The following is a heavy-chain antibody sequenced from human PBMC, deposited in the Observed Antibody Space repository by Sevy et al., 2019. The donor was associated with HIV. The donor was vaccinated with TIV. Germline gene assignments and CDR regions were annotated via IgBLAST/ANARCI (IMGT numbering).Heavy chain of an antibody. D-gene: IGHD4-17*01. V-gene: IGHV3-11*01. Sequence: GGSLRLSCAASGFTFSDYYMSWIRQAPGKGLEWLSYISGSDSTIYYADSVKGRFTISRDNSKNSLYLQMNSLRAEDTAVYYCARDHVKDGDLGDYYYYAMDVWGQGTTVTVSS. CDR2: ISGSDSTI. CDR1: GFTFSDYY. CDR3: ARDHVKDGDLGDYYYYAMDV. J-gene: IGHJ6*02.